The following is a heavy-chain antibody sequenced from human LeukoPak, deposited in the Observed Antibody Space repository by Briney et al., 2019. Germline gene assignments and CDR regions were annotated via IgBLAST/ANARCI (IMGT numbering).Heavy chain of an antibody. Sequence: GGSLRLSCAASGFTFSSYAMSWVRQAPGKGLEWVSAISGSGGSTYYADSVKGRFTISRDNSKNTLYLQMNSLRAEDTAVYYCAKDGNLNAVAGGGDFDYWGQGTLVTVSS. CDR2: ISGSGGST. J-gene: IGHJ4*02. V-gene: IGHV3-23*01. D-gene: IGHD6-19*01. CDR3: AKDGNLNAVAGGGDFDY. CDR1: GFTFSSYA.